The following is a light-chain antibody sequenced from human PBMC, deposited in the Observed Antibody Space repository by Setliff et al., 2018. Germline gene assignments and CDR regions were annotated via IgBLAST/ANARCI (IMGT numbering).Light chain of an antibody. CDR3: SSYTSSRTYL. J-gene: IGLJ1*01. CDR1: SSDIGDSNY. CDR2: EVS. Sequence: QSVLAQPASVSGSPGQSITISCTGASSDIGDSNYVSWYQQHPGKAPKLIIYEVSNRPSGVSNRFSGSKSGNTASLTISGLQAEDEADYYCSSYTSSRTYLFGTGTKVTVL. V-gene: IGLV2-14*01.